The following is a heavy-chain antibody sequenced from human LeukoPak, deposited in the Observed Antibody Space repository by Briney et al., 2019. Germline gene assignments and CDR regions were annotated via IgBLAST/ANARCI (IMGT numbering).Heavy chain of an antibody. J-gene: IGHJ3*02. CDR2: ISSSSYI. CDR1: GFTFSSYV. Sequence: GGSLRLSCAASGFTFSSYVMHWVRQAPGKGLEWVSSISSSSYIYYADSVKGRFTISRDNAKNSLYLQMNSLRAEDTAVYYCARALRRGGPRGLRYAFDIWGQGTMVTVSS. D-gene: IGHD4-17*01. V-gene: IGHV3-21*01. CDR3: ARALRRGGPRGLRYAFDI.